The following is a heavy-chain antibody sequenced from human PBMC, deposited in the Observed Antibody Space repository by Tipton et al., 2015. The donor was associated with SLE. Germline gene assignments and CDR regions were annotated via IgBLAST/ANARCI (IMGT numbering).Heavy chain of an antibody. CDR1: GYTFITYD. CDR3: ARGTSTGFILVVWFDP. V-gene: IGHV1-8*01. J-gene: IGHJ5*02. Sequence: QVQLVQSGAEVKKPGASVRVSCKASGYTFITYDINWVRQATGQGLEWMGWMNPYSGTTGYAQKFQGRVTMTRNTSIGTAYMDLTSLTSDDTAVYYCARGTSTGFILVVWFDPWGQGSLVTVSS. CDR2: MNPYSGTT.